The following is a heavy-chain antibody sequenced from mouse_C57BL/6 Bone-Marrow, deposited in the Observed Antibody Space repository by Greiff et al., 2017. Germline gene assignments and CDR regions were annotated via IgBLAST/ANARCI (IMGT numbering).Heavy chain of an antibody. CDR3: TRVGGSYARDY. V-gene: IGHV5-9-1*02. D-gene: IGHD3-2*02. CDR2: ISSGGDYI. CDR1: GFTFSSYA. J-gene: IGHJ4*01. Sequence: EVQRVESGEGLVKPGGSLKLSCAASGFTFSSYAMSWVRQTPEKRLEWVAYISSGGDYIYYADTVKGRFTISRDNARNTLYLQMSSLKSEDTAMYYCTRVGGSYARDYWGQGTSVTVSS.